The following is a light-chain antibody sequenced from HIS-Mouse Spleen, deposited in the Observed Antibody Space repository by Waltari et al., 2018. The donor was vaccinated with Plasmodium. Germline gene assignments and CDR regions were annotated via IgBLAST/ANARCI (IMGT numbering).Light chain of an antibody. V-gene: IGKV3-15*01. J-gene: IGKJ3*01. CDR3: QQYNNWSFT. CDR1: QSVSSN. Sequence: IVMTQSPATLSVSPGETATLSCRASQSVSSNLAWYQHKPGQAPRLLIYGASTRATGIPARFSGSGSGTEFTLTISSLQSEDFAVYYCQQYNNWSFTFGLGTKVDIK. CDR2: GAS.